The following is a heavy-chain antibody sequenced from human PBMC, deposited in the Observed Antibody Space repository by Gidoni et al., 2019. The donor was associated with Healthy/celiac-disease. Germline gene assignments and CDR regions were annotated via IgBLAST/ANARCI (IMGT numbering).Heavy chain of an antibody. J-gene: IGHJ6*02. D-gene: IGHD1-1*01. V-gene: IGHV3-64D*09. Sequence: EVQLVESGGGLVQPGGSLRLSCSASGFTFSSYAMHWVRQAPGKGLEYVSAISSNGGSTYYADSVKGRFTISRDNSKNTLYLQMSSLRAEDTAVYYCVKDVFWNPRGMDVWGQGTTVTVSS. CDR3: VKDVFWNPRGMDV. CDR2: ISSNGGST. CDR1: GFTFSSYA.